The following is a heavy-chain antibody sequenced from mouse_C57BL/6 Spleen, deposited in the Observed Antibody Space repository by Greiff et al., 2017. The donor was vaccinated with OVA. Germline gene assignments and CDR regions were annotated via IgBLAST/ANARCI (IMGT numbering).Heavy chain of an antibody. CDR2: IYPGDGDT. V-gene: IGHV1-80*01. D-gene: IGHD3-2*02. J-gene: IGHJ2*01. CDR3: ARRGSSVEDFDY. Sequence: QVQLQQSGAELVKPGASVKISCKASGYAFSSYWMNWVKQRPGKGLEWIGQIYPGDGDTNYNGKFKGKATLTADKSSSTAYMQLSSLTYEDSAVYFCARRGSSVEDFDYWGQGTTLTVSS. CDR1: GYAFSSYW.